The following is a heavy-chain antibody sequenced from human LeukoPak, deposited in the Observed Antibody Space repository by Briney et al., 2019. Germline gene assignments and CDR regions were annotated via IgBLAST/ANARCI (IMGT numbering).Heavy chain of an antibody. D-gene: IGHD2-21*02. V-gene: IGHV1-18*01. CDR1: GYTFTSYG. CDR3: ARATHRGDWSVASGY. J-gene: IGHJ4*02. CDR2: ISAYNGNT. Sequence: ASVKVSCKASGYTFTSYGISWVRQAPGQGLEWMGWISAYNGNTNYAQKLQGRVTMTTDTSTSTAYMELRSLRSDDTAVYYCARATHRGDWSVASGYWGQGTLVTVSS.